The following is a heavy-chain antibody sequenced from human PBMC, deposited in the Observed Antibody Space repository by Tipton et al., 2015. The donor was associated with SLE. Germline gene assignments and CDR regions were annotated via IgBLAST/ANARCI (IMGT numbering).Heavy chain of an antibody. V-gene: IGHV4-31*03. CDR1: GGSLSSGGYY. Sequence: TLSLTCTVSGGSLSSGGYYWSWIRQHPGKGLEWIGYIYYSGSTYYNPSLQSRITISVDTSKNQFSLKLSSVTAADTAVDYCARDNYYGSGSSSRWFDPWGQGTLVTVSS. CDR2: IYYSGST. D-gene: IGHD3-10*01. CDR3: ARDNYYGSGSSSRWFDP. J-gene: IGHJ5*02.